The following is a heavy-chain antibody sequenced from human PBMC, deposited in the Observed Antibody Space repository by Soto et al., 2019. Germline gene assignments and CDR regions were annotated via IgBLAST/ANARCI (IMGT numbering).Heavy chain of an antibody. CDR1: GGSISSYY. V-gene: IGHV4-59*01. D-gene: IGHD6-19*01. Sequence: QVQLQESGPGLVKPSETLSLTCTVSGGSISSYYWSWIRQPPGKGLEWIGYIYYSGSTNYNPSLTSRVTISVDTSKTQFSLKLSSVTAADTAVYYCARDLYSSGWYGLGYWGQGTLVTVSS. J-gene: IGHJ4*02. CDR3: ARDLYSSGWYGLGY. CDR2: IYYSGST.